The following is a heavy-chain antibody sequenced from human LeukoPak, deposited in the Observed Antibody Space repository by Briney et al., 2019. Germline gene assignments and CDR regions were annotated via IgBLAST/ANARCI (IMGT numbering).Heavy chain of an antibody. D-gene: IGHD3-3*01. CDR2: ISSSSSYI. Sequence: GGSLRLSCAASGFTFSSYSMNWVRQDPGKGLEWVSSISSSSSYIYYADSVKGRFTISRDNAKNSLYLQMNSLRAEDTAVYYCASERTHDDLDYWGQGTLVTVSS. J-gene: IGHJ4*02. V-gene: IGHV3-21*01. CDR3: ASERTHDDLDY. CDR1: GFTFSSYS.